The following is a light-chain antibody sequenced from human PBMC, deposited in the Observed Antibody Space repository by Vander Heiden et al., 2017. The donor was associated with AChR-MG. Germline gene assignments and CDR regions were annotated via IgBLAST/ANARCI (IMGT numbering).Light chain of an antibody. CDR2: GAS. J-gene: IGKJ1*01. CDR3: QQYSYWPVT. CDR1: RSVSGK. Sequence: EVLMTQSPATLSVSPGERVTLSCRASRSVSGKLAWYQQTPGQAPRLLIYGASIRATGIPARFIGSGSGTDFTLNISSLQSEDFAVYYCQQYSYWPVTFGQGTKVEI. V-gene: IGKV3-15*01.